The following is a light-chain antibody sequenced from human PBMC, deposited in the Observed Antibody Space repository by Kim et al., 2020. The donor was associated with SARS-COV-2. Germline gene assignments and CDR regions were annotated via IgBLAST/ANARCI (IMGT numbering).Light chain of an antibody. Sequence: DIQMTQSPSSLSASVGDRATITCQASQDISNYLNWYQHKPGKAPKLLIYDASNLETGVPSRFSGSGSGTDFTFTISSLQPEDIATYYCQQYDSLPYTFGQGTKLEI. J-gene: IGKJ2*01. V-gene: IGKV1-33*01. CDR3: QQYDSLPYT. CDR2: DAS. CDR1: QDISNY.